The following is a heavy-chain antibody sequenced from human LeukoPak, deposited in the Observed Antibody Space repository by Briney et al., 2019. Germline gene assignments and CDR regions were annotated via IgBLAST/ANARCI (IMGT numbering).Heavy chain of an antibody. CDR1: GASISSSSYY. J-gene: IGHJ4*02. D-gene: IGHD6-25*01. CDR2: MYYSGST. CDR3: MTSGVASADIRY. Sequence: PSEAPSLICTVSGASISSSSYYWGWIRQRPGKGLEWIGSMYYSGSTHYNPSLKSRVTISLDTSKRQFSLKVNSVTAADTAFYYCMTSGVASADIRYWGQGILVTVSS. V-gene: IGHV4-39*07.